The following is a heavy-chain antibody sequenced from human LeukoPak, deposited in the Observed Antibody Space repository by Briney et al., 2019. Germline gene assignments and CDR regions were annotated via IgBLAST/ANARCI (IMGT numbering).Heavy chain of an antibody. CDR3: ARLSIVGAPAY. CDR1: GYTFTSYY. Sequence: GASVKVSCKASGYTFTSYYMHWVRQAPGQGLEWMGIINSSGGSTSYAQKFQGRVTMTRDTSTSTVYMELSSLRSEDTAVYYCARLSIVGAPAYWGQGTLVTVSS. CDR2: INSSGGST. D-gene: IGHD1-26*01. V-gene: IGHV1-46*01. J-gene: IGHJ4*02.